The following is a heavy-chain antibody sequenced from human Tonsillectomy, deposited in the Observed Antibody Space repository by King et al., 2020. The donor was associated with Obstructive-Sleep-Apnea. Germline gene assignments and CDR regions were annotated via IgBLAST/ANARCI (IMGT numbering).Heavy chain of an antibody. CDR1: GGSISSGGYY. D-gene: IGHD3-22*01. V-gene: IGHV4-31*03. J-gene: IGHJ4*02. Sequence: QLQESGPGLVKPSQTLSLTCTVSGGSISSGGYYWSWIRQHPGKGLEWIGDIYYSESTYYHPSLKSRVTISVDTSKNQFSLRLSSVTAADTAVYYCARGATYHYDSNNYYIPYYFDYWGQGTLVTVSS. CDR2: IYYSEST. CDR3: ARGATYHYDSNNYYIPYYFDY.